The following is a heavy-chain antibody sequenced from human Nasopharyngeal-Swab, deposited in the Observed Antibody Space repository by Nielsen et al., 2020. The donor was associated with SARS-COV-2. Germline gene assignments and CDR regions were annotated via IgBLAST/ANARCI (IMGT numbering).Heavy chain of an antibody. V-gene: IGHV3-15*01. J-gene: IGHJ4*02. D-gene: IGHD3-22*01. CDR2: IKSKTDGGTT. Sequence: GESLKISCAASGFTFSNAWMSWVRQAPGKGLEWVGCIKSKTDGGTTDYAAPVKGRFTISRDDSKNTLYLQMNSLKTEDTAVYYCTTTNYYDSSGYYYAGYWGQGTLVTVSS. CDR1: GFTFSNAW. CDR3: TTTNYYDSSGYYYAGY.